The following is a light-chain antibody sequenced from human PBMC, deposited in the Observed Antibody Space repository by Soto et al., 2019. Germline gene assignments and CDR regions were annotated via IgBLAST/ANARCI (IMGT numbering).Light chain of an antibody. CDR1: TNDIGGYNY. V-gene: IGLV2-14*01. J-gene: IGLJ3*02. CDR2: EVR. Sequence: QSVLTQPASVSGSPGQSITISCSGTTNDIGGYNYVSWYQHHPGKVPKVIIYEVRNRPSGVSNRFSGSKSGNTASLTISGLQAEDDAYYYCCSYTVSATLVFGGGTKLTVL. CDR3: CSYTVSATLV.